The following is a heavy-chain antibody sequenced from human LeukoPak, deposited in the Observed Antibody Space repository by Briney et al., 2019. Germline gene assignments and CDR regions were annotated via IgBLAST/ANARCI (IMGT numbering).Heavy chain of an antibody. J-gene: IGHJ6*02. V-gene: IGHV3-74*03. Sequence: RGSLRLSCVASGVTSRNSWMHWVRQAPGKGLEWVSRITIDGSSTTYADSVKGRFTISRDSAKNTLYLQMNSLRAEDTAVYYCTRDRFYAMDAWGQGTTVTVSS. CDR3: TRDRFYAMDA. CDR1: GVTSRNSW. CDR2: ITIDGSST.